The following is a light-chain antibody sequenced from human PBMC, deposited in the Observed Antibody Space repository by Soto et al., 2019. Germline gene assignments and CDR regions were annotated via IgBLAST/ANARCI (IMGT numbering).Light chain of an antibody. CDR2: DVS. J-gene: IGLJ2*01. V-gene: IGLV2-14*01. CDR1: SSDVGGYKY. CDR3: NSYTSSNTRV. Sequence: QSVLTQPASVSGSPGQSITISCTGTSSDVGGYKYVSWYQQHPGKAPKLIIYDVSSRPSGVSNRFSGSKSGNTASLTISGLQAEDEADYYYNSYTSSNTRVFGGGTKLTV.